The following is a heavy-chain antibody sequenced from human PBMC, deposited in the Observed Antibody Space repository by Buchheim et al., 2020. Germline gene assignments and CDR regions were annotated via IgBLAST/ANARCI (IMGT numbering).Heavy chain of an antibody. Sequence: QLQLQESGPGLVKPSETLSLTCTVSGGSISSSSYYWGWIRQPPGKGLEWIGSIYYSGSTYYNPSLKSRVTISVDTSKHQVSLKLSSVTAAYTAVYYCARGYSSSWYVDNWFDPWGQGTL. D-gene: IGHD6-13*01. J-gene: IGHJ5*02. CDR3: ARGYSSSWYVDNWFDP. CDR1: GGSISSSSYY. V-gene: IGHV4-39*07. CDR2: IYYSGST.